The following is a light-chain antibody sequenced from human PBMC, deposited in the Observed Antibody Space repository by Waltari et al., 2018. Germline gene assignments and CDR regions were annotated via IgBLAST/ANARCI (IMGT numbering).Light chain of an antibody. J-gene: IGLJ3*02. Sequence: QSALTQPASVSGSPGQSITISCTGTSSDVGFYNLVSWYQQHPDEAPKLMVYEVIERPSGVSKRFSGSKSGNTASLTISGLQAEDEAYYYCCSYAGRNIWVFGGGTKLTVV. V-gene: IGLV2-23*02. CDR3: CSYAGRNIWV. CDR1: SSDVGFYNL. CDR2: EVI.